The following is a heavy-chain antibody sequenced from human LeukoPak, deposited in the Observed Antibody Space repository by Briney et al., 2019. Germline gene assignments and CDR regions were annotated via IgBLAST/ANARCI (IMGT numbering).Heavy chain of an antibody. D-gene: IGHD3-10*01. CDR3: ARGEGYYGSGSDMGY. CDR2: ISGSGGST. Sequence: GGSLRLSCAASGFTFSSYAMSWVRQAPGKGLEWVSAISGSGGSTYYADSVKGRFTISRDNSKNTLYLQMNSLRAEDTAVYYCARGEGYYGSGSDMGYWGQGTLVTVSS. V-gene: IGHV3-23*01. CDR1: GFTFSSYA. J-gene: IGHJ4*02.